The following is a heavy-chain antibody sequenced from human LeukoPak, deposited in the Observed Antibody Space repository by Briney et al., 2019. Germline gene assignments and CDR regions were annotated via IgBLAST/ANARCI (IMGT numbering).Heavy chain of an antibody. Sequence: PGGSLRLSCAASGFTFSSYEMNWVRQAPGKGREWVSYISSTGSTTYYADSVKGRFTISRDNAKKLLYLQMNSLRAEDTAVYYCARPRAYYGMDVWGQGTTVTVSS. V-gene: IGHV3-48*03. CDR3: ARPRAYYGMDV. CDR1: GFTFSSYE. CDR2: ISSTGSTT. J-gene: IGHJ6*02.